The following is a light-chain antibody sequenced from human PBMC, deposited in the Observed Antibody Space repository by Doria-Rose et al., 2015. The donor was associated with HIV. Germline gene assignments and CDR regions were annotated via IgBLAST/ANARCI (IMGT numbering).Light chain of an antibody. J-gene: IGKJ5*01. V-gene: IGKV3-15*01. Sequence: QSPETLSVSPGESATLSCRASQSVSTDLAWYQHKPGQAPRLLIWGASTRATGIPARFSGSGSGTEFTLTISSLQSEDFAVYFCHQYNNWPTFGQGTRRDIK. CDR1: QSVSTD. CDR2: GAS. CDR3: HQYNNWPT.